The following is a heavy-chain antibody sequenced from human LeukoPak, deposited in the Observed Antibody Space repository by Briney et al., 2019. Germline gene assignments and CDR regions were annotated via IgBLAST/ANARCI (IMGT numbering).Heavy chain of an antibody. D-gene: IGHD6-13*01. CDR1: GGSFSGYY. V-gene: IGHV4-34*01. CDR2: INHSGST. CDR3: ARQGLDSSSWLHFDY. J-gene: IGHJ4*02. Sequence: PSETLSLTCAVYGGSFSGYYWSWIRQPPGKGLEWIGEINHSGSTNYNPSLKSRVTISVDTSKNQFSLKLRSVTAADTAVYYCARQGLDSSSWLHFDYWGQGTLVTVSS.